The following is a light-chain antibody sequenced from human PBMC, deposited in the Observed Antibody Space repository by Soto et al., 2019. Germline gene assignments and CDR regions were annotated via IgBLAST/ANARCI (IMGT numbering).Light chain of an antibody. J-gene: IGKJ1*01. CDR1: QSLLHSNGYNY. V-gene: IGKV2-28*01. CDR3: MQALQAPLT. Sequence: DIVMTQSPLSLPVTPGEPASISCSSSQSLLHSNGYNYLDWYLQKAGQSPQLLIYLGSNRASGVPDRFSGSGSGTDFTLKISRVEAEDVGVYYCMQALQAPLTFGQGTKVDIK. CDR2: LGS.